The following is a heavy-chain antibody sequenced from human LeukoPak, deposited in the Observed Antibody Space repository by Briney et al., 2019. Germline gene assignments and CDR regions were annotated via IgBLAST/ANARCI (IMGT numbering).Heavy chain of an antibody. Sequence: GESLRISCKGSGYSLTSYWISWARQMPGKGLEWMGRIDPSDACTNYSPSFQGPVTISADKSISTAYLQWSSLKASDTAMYYCARLGESGSYLDYWGQGTLVTVSS. CDR2: IDPSDACT. CDR3: ARLGESGSYLDY. D-gene: IGHD1-26*01. CDR1: GYSLTSYW. J-gene: IGHJ4*02. V-gene: IGHV5-10-1*01.